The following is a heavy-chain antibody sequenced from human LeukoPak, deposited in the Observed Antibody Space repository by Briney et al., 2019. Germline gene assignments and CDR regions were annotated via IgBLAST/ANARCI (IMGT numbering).Heavy chain of an antibody. CDR3: ARWKSGSYFFHY. CDR1: GYTFTSYG. CDR2: ISAYNGNT. V-gene: IGHV1-18*01. J-gene: IGHJ4*02. D-gene: IGHD1-26*01. Sequence: ASVKVSCKASGYTFTSYGNSWVRQAPGQGLEWMGWISAYNGNTNYAQKLQGRVTMTTDTSTSTAYMELRSLRSGDTAVYYCARWKSGSYFFHYWGQGTLVTVSS.